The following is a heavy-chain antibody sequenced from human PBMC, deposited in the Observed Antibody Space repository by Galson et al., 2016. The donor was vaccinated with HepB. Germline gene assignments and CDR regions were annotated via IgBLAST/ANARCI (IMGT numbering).Heavy chain of an antibody. V-gene: IGHV3-9*01. Sequence: SLRLSCAASGFTFDDYAMHWVRQAPGKGLEWVSGISWNSGNIGYSDSVKGRLTISRDNSKNSLYLQMNSLRVEDTALYYCAKDGRGSTWAEDFDYWGQGALVVVSS. CDR1: GFTFDDYA. J-gene: IGHJ4*02. CDR2: ISWNSGNI. D-gene: IGHD6-13*01. CDR3: AKDGRGSTWAEDFDY.